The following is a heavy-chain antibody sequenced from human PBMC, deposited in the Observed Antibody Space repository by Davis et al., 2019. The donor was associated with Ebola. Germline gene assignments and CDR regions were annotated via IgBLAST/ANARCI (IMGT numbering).Heavy chain of an antibody. CDR3: ARCFSMDCFDY. CDR1: GFTFDDYA. CDR2: ISWNSGSI. D-gene: IGHD3/OR15-3a*01. J-gene: IGHJ4*02. Sequence: PGGSLRLSCAASGFTFDDYAMHWVRQAPGKGLEWVSGISWNSGSIGYADSVKGRFTISRDNSKNTLYLQMNSLRAEDTAVYYCARCFSMDCFDYWGQGTLVTVSS. V-gene: IGHV3-9*01.